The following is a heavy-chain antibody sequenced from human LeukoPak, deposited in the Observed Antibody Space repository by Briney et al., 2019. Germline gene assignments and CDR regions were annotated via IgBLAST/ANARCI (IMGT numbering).Heavy chain of an antibody. CDR3: ARGGVTSVVSPQFDP. V-gene: IGHV1-2*02. J-gene: IGHJ5*02. CDR1: GYTFTGYH. D-gene: IGHD4-23*01. Sequence: GASVKVSCNTSGYTFTGYHIHWVRQAPGQGLEWVGLINPNSGGTNYAQKFQGRVTITRDTSISTAYMELSRLISDDTAVYYCARGGVTSVVSPQFDPWGQGTLVTVSS. CDR2: INPNSGGT.